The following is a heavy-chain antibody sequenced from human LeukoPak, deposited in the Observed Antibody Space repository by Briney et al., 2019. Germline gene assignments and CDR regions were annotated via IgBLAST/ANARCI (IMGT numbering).Heavy chain of an antibody. CDR3: ARGGSDSSGYSQYYFDH. Sequence: PGGSLRLSCAASGFTFSTYVMMWVRQAPGKGLKWVSGIIGSGTNTYYADSVKGRFTISRDNSKSTLYLQMKSLRAEDTAVYHCARGGSDSSGYSQYYFDHWGQGTLVTVSS. CDR1: GFTFSTYV. J-gene: IGHJ4*02. CDR2: IIGSGTNT. D-gene: IGHD3-22*01. V-gene: IGHV3-23*01.